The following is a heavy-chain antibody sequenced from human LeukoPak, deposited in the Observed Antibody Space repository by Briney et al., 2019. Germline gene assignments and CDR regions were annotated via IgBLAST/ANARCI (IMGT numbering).Heavy chain of an antibody. CDR3: ARDKVPENWFDP. J-gene: IGHJ5*02. CDR1: GGTFSSYA. V-gene: IGHV1-69*05. CDR2: IIPIFGTA. Sequence: ASVKVSCKASGGTFSSYAIIWVRQAPGQGLEWMGGIIPIFGTANYAQKFQGRVTITTDESTSTAYMELSSLRSEDTAVYYCARDKVPENWFDPWGQGTLVTVSS.